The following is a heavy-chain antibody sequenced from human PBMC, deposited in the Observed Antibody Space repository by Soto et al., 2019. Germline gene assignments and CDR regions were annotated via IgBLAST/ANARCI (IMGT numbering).Heavy chain of an antibody. V-gene: IGHV4-34*01. CDR1: GGSFSGYY. Sequence: SETLSLTCAVYGGSFSGYYWSCIRQTPGKGLEWIEEINHSGSTNYNPSLKSRVTISVDTSENHFSLKLSSVTAADTAVYYCARGPKITMIVVVMRQYYGMDVGSQGTTVTVSS. CDR3: ARGPKITMIVVVMRQYYGMDV. D-gene: IGHD3-22*01. J-gene: IGHJ6*02. CDR2: INHSGST.